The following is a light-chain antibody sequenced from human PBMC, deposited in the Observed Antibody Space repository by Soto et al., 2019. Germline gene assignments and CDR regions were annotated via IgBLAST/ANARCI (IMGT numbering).Light chain of an antibody. CDR3: SSYTSSNTWV. CDR2: EVS. V-gene: IGLV2-14*01. CDR1: SSDVGGYNY. Sequence: QSALTQPASVSGSTGQSITISCTGTSSDVGGYNYVSWYQQHPGKVPRLMIYEVSNQPSGLSNRFSGSKSDNTASLTISGLQAEDESDYYCSSYTSSNTWVFGGGTKLTVL. J-gene: IGLJ3*02.